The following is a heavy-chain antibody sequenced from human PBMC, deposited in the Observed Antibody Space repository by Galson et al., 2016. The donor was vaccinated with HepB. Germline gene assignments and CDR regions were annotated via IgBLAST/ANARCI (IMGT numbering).Heavy chain of an antibody. CDR1: GFTFSSYA. CDR2: ISGGGGTT. Sequence: SLRLSCAASGFTFSSYAMNWVRQPPGKGLEWVSSISGGGGTTYYADSLKGRFTISRDNFKSTLYLQMNSLSAEDTAVYYCARGAYSLPENFQHWGQGTLVTVSS. J-gene: IGHJ1*01. V-gene: IGHV3-23*01. CDR3: ARGAYSLPENFQH. D-gene: IGHD2-15*01.